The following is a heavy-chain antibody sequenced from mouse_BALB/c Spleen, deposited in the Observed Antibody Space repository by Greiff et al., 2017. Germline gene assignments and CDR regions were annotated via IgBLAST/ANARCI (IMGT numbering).Heavy chain of an antibody. CDR1: GFTFSDYY. V-gene: IGHV5-4*02. CDR3: ARDYYGSSYVGAMDY. J-gene: IGHJ4*01. CDR2: ISDGGSYT. Sequence: EVMLVESGGGLVKPGGSLKLSCAASGFTFSDYYMYWVRQTPEKRLEWVATISDGGSYTYYPDSVKGRFTISRDNAKNNLYLQMSSLKSEDTAMYYCARDYYGSSYVGAMDYWGQGTSVTVSS. D-gene: IGHD1-1*01.